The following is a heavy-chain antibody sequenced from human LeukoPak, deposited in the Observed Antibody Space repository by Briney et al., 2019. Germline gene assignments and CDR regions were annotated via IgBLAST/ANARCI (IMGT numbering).Heavy chain of an antibody. CDR3: ARGSVEVGATGYFDY. CDR2: IIPIFGTA. CDR1: GGTFSSYA. V-gene: IGHV1-69*13. J-gene: IGHJ4*02. Sequence: SVKVSCKASGGTFSSYAISWVRQAPGQGLEWMGGIIPIFGTANYVQKFQGRVTITADESTSTAYMELSSLRSEDTAVYYCARGSVEVGATGYFDYWGQGTLVTVSS. D-gene: IGHD1-26*01.